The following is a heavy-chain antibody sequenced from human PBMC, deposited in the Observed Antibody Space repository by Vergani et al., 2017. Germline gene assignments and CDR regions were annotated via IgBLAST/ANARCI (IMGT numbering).Heavy chain of an antibody. V-gene: IGHV4-34*01. J-gene: IGHJ5*02. CDR2: INHSGST. CDR3: ASAYGDYRRSINWFDP. Sequence: QVQLQQWGAGLLKPSETLSLTCAVYGGSFSGYYWSWIRQPPGKGLEWIGEINHSGSTNYNPSLKSRVTISVDTSKNQFSLKLSSVTAADTAVYYCASAYGDYRRSINWFDPWGQGTLVTVSS. D-gene: IGHD4-17*01. CDR1: GGSFSGYY.